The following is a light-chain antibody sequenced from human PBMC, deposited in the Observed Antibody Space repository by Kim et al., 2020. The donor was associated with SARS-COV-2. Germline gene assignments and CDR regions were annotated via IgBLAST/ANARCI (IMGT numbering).Light chain of an antibody. Sequence: SSELTQDPVVSVALVQTVRITCQRDSLRNYYASWYQQKPGQGPVLVIYGRNNRPSGIPDRFSGSSSGNTASLTISGAQAEDEADYYCEFRDSSGNLGVFGEGTKVTV. CDR2: GRN. CDR1: SLRNYY. CDR3: EFRDSSGNLGV. V-gene: IGLV3-19*01. J-gene: IGLJ3*02.